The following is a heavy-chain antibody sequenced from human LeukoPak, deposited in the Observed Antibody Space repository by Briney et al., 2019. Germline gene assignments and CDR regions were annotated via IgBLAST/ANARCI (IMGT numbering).Heavy chain of an antibody. CDR2: IIPMFATA. V-gene: IGHV1-69*13. D-gene: IGHD4-11*01. CDR3: ATTVF. CDR1: GGTFSSYA. Sequence: GASVKVSCKASGGTFSSYAISWVRQAPGQGLEWMGGIIPMFATANYAQNFQGRLTITADESTNTAQMELSGLRSEDTAVYYCATTVFWGQGTLVTVSS. J-gene: IGHJ4*02.